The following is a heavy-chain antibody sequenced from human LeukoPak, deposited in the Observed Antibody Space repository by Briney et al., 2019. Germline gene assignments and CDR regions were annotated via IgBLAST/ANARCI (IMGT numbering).Heavy chain of an antibody. V-gene: IGHV3-9*01. CDR3: AKDAEGRYSSSWFQCYYYYGMDV. CDR2: ISWNSGSI. J-gene: IGHJ6*02. CDR1: GFTFDDYA. D-gene: IGHD6-13*01. Sequence: GGSLRLSCAASGFTFDDYAMHWVRQAPGKGLEWVSGISWNSGSIGYADSVKGRFTISRDNAKNSLYLQMNSLRAEDTALYYCAKDAEGRYSSSWFQCYYYYGMDVWGQGATVTVSS.